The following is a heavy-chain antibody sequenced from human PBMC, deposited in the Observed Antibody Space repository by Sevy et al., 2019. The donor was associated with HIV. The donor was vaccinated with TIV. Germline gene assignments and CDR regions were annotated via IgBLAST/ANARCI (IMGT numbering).Heavy chain of an antibody. V-gene: IGHV4-34*01. CDR3: ARGQWDHPY. Sequence: SETLSLTCTVYGGSFSGYYWSWIRQPPGKGLEWIGEIIPSGITNYNPSLKSRVTISVDTSKNQFSLKVKSVTAADTAIYYCARGQWDHPYWGQGTQVTVSS. CDR1: GGSFSGYY. J-gene: IGHJ4*02. D-gene: IGHD1-26*01. CDR2: IIPSGIT.